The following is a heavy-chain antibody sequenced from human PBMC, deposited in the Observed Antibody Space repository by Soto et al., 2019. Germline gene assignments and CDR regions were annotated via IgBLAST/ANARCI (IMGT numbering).Heavy chain of an antibody. CDR3: ARVSVVGAGYYFDY. CDR1: GGSISSGDYY. J-gene: IGHJ4*02. Sequence: SETLSLTCTVSGGSISSGDYYWSWIRQPPGKGLEWIGYIYYSGSTNYNPSLKSRVTISVDTSKNQFSLKLSSVTAADTAVYYCARVSVVGAGYYFDYRGQGTLVTVSS. D-gene: IGHD2-21*01. V-gene: IGHV4-61*08. CDR2: IYYSGST.